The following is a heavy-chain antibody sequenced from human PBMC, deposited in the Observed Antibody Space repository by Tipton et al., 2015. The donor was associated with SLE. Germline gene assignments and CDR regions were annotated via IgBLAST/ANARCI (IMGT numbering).Heavy chain of an antibody. CDR1: GFTFSNNW. V-gene: IGHV4-4*07. D-gene: IGHD3-22*01. Sequence: LRLSCAVSGFTFSNNWMAWIRQPAGKGLEWIGRIFSGVSANYNPSLKSRVTMSVDTSKDQLSLKLNSVTAADTAVYYCARTYYYDSDGYHLEYFDTWGQGTLVTVSS. CDR3: ARTYYYDSDGYHLEYFDT. J-gene: IGHJ4*02. CDR2: IFSGVSA.